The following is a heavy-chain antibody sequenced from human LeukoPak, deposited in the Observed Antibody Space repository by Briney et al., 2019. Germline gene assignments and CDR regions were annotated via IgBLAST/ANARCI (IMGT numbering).Heavy chain of an antibody. CDR2: IRQDGGVK. Sequence: GGSLSLSCAAPGFSISGYWMSWVRQPPGKGLKWVANIRQDGGVKTYVDSVKGRFTISRDNAKNSLYLQMDSLRVEDTAMYYCARDGGTDWYDPWGQGTLVTVSS. V-gene: IGHV3-7*01. J-gene: IGHJ5*02. CDR1: GFSISGYW. D-gene: IGHD3-16*01. CDR3: ARDGGTDWYDP.